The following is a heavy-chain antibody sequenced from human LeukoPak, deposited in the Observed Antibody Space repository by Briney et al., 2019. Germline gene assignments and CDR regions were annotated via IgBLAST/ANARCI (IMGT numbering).Heavy chain of an antibody. V-gene: IGHV4-34*01. D-gene: IGHD1-26*01. J-gene: IGHJ3*02. Sequence: SETLPLTCAVYGGSFSGYYWSWIRQPPGKGLEWIGEINHSGSTNYNPSLKSRVTISVDTSKNQFSLKLSSVTAADTAVYYCARGGGQGDAFDIWGQGTMVTVSS. CDR3: ARGGGQGDAFDI. CDR1: GGSFSGYY. CDR2: INHSGST.